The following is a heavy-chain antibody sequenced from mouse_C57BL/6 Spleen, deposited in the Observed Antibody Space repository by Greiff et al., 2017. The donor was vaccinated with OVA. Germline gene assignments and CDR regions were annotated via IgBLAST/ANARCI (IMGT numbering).Heavy chain of an antibody. J-gene: IGHJ3*01. CDR3: ARSYLAWFAY. V-gene: IGHV1-42*01. D-gene: IGHD5-5*01. Sequence: EVQLQQSGPELVKPGASVKISCKASGYSFTGYYMNWVKQSPEKSLEWIGEINPSTGGTTYNQKFKAKATLTVDKSSSTAYMQLKSLTSEDSAVYYCARSYLAWFAYWGQGTLVTVSA. CDR2: INPSTGGT. CDR1: GYSFTGYY.